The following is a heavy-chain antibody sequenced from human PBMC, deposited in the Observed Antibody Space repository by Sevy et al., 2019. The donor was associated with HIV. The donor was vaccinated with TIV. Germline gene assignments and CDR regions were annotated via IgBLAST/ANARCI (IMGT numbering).Heavy chain of an antibody. Sequence: GGSLRLSCAASGFTFSSYGMHWVRQAPGKGLEWVAVISYDGSNKYYADSVKGRFTISGDNSKNTLYLKMNSLRAEDTAVYYCAKDGMITFGGVIVLLNLDYWGQGTLVTVSS. D-gene: IGHD3-16*02. CDR1: GFTFSSYG. CDR3: AKDGMITFGGVIVLLNLDY. CDR2: ISYDGSNK. V-gene: IGHV3-30*18. J-gene: IGHJ4*02.